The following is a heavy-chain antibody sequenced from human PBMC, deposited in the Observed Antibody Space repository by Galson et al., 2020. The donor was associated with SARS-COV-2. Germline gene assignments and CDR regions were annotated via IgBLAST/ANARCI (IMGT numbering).Heavy chain of an antibody. V-gene: IGHV1-18*01. CDR1: GYDFNSYG. CDR2: INVHNGKK. CDR3: ARQTPAVGTSAD. J-gene: IGHJ4*02. D-gene: IGHD6-13*01. Sequence: GESLKFSCETFGYDFNSYGMSWVRQAPGQGLEWMGWINVHNGKKNYAQKFEDRVTMTTDTSTRTGYLELRSLTSDDTAVYFCARQTPAVGTSADWGQGTLVTVSS.